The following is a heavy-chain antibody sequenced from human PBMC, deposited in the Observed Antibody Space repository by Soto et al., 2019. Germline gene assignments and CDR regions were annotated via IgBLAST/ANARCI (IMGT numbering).Heavy chain of an antibody. CDR1: GYTLTELS. D-gene: IGHD2-2*01. J-gene: IGHJ6*03. V-gene: IGHV1-24*01. Sequence: GASVKVSCKVSGYTLTELSMHWVRQAPGKGLEWMGGFDPEDGETIYAQKFQGRVTMTEDTSTDTAYMELSSLRSEDTAVYYCATDPSCSSTSCSRPYYYMDVWGKGTTVTVS. CDR2: FDPEDGET. CDR3: ATDPSCSSTSCSRPYYYMDV.